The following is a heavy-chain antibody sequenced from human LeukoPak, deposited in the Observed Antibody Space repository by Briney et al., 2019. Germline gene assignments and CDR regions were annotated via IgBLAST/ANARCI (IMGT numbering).Heavy chain of an antibody. Sequence: GGPLRLSCAASGFTFSSYAMSWVRQAPGKGLEWVSAISGSGGSTYYADSVKGRFTISRDNSKNTLYLQMNSLRAEDTAVYYCAKGYSSSWYDTPDYWGQGTLVTVSS. D-gene: IGHD6-13*01. CDR1: GFTFSSYA. CDR2: ISGSGGST. CDR3: AKGYSSSWYDTPDY. J-gene: IGHJ4*02. V-gene: IGHV3-23*01.